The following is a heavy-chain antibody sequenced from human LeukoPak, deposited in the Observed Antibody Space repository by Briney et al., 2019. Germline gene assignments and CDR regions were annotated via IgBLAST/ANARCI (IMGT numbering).Heavy chain of an antibody. CDR1: GFTFSSYW. V-gene: IGHV3-7*05. CDR3: ARDSIYDSSGYYYPYYFDY. D-gene: IGHD3-22*01. CDR2: IKQDGSEK. J-gene: IGHJ4*02. Sequence: GGSLRLSCAASGFTFSSYWMSWVRQAPGKGLEWVANIKQDGSEKYYVDPVKGRFTISRDNAKNSLYLQMNSLRAEDTAVYYCARDSIYDSSGYYYPYYFDYWGQGTLVTVSS.